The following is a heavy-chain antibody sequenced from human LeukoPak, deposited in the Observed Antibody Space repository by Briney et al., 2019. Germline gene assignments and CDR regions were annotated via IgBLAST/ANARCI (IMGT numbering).Heavy chain of an antibody. CDR3: ARDPGRGAARRLDYYYYYMDV. CDR1: GGSISSYY. Sequence: SETLSLTCTVSGGSISSYYWSWIRQPPGKGLEWIGYIYYSGSTNYNPSLKSRVTISVDTSKNQFSLKLSSVTAADTAVYYCARDPGRGAARRLDYYYYYMDVWGKGTTVTVSS. D-gene: IGHD6-6*01. J-gene: IGHJ6*03. V-gene: IGHV4-59*01. CDR2: IYYSGST.